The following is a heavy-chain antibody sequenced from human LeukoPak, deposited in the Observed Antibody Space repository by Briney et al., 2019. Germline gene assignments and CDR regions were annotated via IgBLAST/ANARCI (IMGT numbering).Heavy chain of an antibody. CDR3: ARDAGYSGYDQAGGFDY. CDR2: IYYSGST. V-gene: IGHV4-39*07. Sequence: SETLSLTCTVAGDSISCSSYYCRWIRQPPAKGLEWMSGIYYSGSTYYNPSLKSRVTISVDTSKNQFSLKLSSVTAADTAVYYCARDAGYSGYDQAGGFDYWGQGTLVTVSS. CDR1: GDSISCSSYY. D-gene: IGHD5-12*01. J-gene: IGHJ4*02.